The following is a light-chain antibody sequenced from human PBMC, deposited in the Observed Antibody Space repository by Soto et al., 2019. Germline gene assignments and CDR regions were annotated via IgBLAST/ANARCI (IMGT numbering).Light chain of an antibody. CDR3: QQRSSWPCT. V-gene: IGKV3-11*01. CDR2: DAS. Sequence: EILLTQSPATLSLSPGERATLSCRVSQSVRSSLAWYQQKPGQAPRLLIYDASTRASGIPGRFSGSGSGTVFTLTISNLEPEDFAVDYCQQRSSWPCTFGNGAKVEI. J-gene: IGKJ1*01. CDR1: QSVRSS.